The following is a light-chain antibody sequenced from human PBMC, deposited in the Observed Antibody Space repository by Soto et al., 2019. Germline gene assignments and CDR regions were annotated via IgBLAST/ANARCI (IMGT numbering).Light chain of an antibody. J-gene: IGLJ2*01. CDR2: RDN. Sequence: QSVLTQPPSASGTPGQRVAISCSGGSSDIGSNPVNWYLHLPGAAPKLLIYRDNQRPSWVPDRFSGSKSGTSASLTISGLQSEDEAAYFCSAWDDNIYGPVFGGGTKLTVL. V-gene: IGLV1-44*01. CDR1: SSDIGSNP. CDR3: SAWDDNIYGPV.